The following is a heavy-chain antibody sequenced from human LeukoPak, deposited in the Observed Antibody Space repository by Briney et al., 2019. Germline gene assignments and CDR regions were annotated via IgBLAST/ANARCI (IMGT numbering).Heavy chain of an antibody. J-gene: IGHJ3*02. V-gene: IGHV3-7*01. CDR1: GFTFSSYW. D-gene: IGHD3-22*01. CDR3: ASRVTSYYYDSSGDAFDI. CDR2: IKQDGSEK. Sequence: PGGSLRLSCAASGFTFSSYWMSWVRQAPGEGLEWVANIKQDGSEKYYVDSVKGRFTISRDNAKNSLYLQMNSLRAEDTAVYYCASRVTSYYYDSSGDAFDIWGQGTMVTVSS.